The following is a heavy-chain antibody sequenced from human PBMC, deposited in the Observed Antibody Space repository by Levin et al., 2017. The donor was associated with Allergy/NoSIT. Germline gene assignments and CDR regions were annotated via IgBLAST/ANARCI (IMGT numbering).Heavy chain of an antibody. D-gene: IGHD4-17*01. Sequence: SETLSLTCTVSGGSISSSSYYWGWIRQPPGKGLEWIGSIYYSGSTYYNPSLKSRVTISVDTSKNQFSLKLSSVTAADTAVYYCARTTVTPTDDYWGQGTLVTVSS. V-gene: IGHV4-39*01. CDR3: ARTTVTPTDDY. J-gene: IGHJ4*02. CDR1: GGSISSSSYY. CDR2: IYYSGST.